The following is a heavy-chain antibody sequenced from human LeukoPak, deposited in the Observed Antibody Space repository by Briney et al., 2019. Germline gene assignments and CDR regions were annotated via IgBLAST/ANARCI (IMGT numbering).Heavy chain of an antibody. D-gene: IGHD3-16*01. J-gene: IGHJ3*02. CDR3: ARQLRGSPRGNDAFDI. CDR2: IYPGDSDT. Sequence: GESLKISCKGSGYSFTSYWIGWVRQMPGKGLEWMGIIYPGDSDTRYSPSFQGQVTISADKSINTAYLQWSSLKASDTAMYYCARQLRGSPRGNDAFDIWGQGTMVTVSS. V-gene: IGHV5-51*01. CDR1: GYSFTSYW.